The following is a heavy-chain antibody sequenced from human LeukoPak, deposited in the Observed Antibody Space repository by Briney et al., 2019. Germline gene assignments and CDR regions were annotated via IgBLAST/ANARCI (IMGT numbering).Heavy chain of an antibody. CDR1: GGSFSGYY. CDR3: ARRGYSSSWYPR. J-gene: IGHJ4*02. V-gene: IGHV4-34*01. CDR2: INHSGST. Sequence: SETLSLTCAVYGGSFSGYYWSWIRQPPGKGLEWIGEINHSGSTNYNPSLKSRVTISVDTSKNQFSLKLSSATAADTAVYYCARRGYSSSWYPRWGQGTLVTVSS. D-gene: IGHD6-13*01.